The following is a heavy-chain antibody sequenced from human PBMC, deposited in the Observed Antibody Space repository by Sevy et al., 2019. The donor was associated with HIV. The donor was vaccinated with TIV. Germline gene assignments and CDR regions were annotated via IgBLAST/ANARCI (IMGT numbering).Heavy chain of an antibody. Sequence: GGSLRLSCVASTFTFSHYAMHWVRQAPGKGLQWVASISYNGEDENYADSVAGRFTISRDNPKNTFFLQMGSLRPEDTALYYCARDWGTPPTAILYHFDFWGQGIPVTVSS. CDR2: ISYNGEDE. CDR1: TFTFSHYA. V-gene: IGHV3-30*04. D-gene: IGHD3-16*01. J-gene: IGHJ4*02. CDR3: ARDWGTPPTAILYHFDF.